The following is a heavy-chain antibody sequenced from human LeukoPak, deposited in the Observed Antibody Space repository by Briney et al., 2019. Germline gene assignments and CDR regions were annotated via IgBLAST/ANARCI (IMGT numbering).Heavy chain of an antibody. CDR2: ISGSGGST. CDR1: GFTFSSYA. Sequence: PGGSLRLSCAASGFTFSSYAMSWVRQAPGKGLEWVSAISGSGGSTYYADSVKGRSTISRGNSKNTLYLQMNSLRTEDTAVYYCVRDRGDGYNQIDYWGQGTLVTVSS. CDR3: VRDRGDGYNQIDY. V-gene: IGHV3-23*01. J-gene: IGHJ4*02. D-gene: IGHD5-24*01.